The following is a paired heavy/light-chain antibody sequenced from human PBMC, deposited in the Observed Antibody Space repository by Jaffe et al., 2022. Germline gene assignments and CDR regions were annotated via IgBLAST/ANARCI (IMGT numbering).Heavy chain of an antibody. CDR2: IDWDDDK. CDR3: ARYAYYYDSSGYYSYYFDY. D-gene: IGHD3-22*01. V-gene: IGHV2-70*20. J-gene: IGHJ4*02. Sequence: QVTLRESGPALVKPTQTLTLTCTFSGFSLSTSGMCVSWVRQPPGKALEWLALIDWDDDKYYSTSLKTRLTISKDTSKNQVVLTMTNMDPVDTATYYCARYAYYYDSSGYYSYYFDYWGQGTLVTVSS. CDR1: GFSLSTSGMC.
Light chain of an antibody. CDR2: EVS. V-gene: IGLV2-23*02. Sequence: QSALTQPASVSGSPGQSITISCTGTSSDVGSYNLVSWYQQHPGKAPKLMIYEVSKRPSGVSNRFSGSKSGNTASLTISGLQAEDEADYYCCSYAGSSTLGVFGTGTKVTVL. CDR1: SSDVGSYNL. CDR3: CSYAGSSTLGV. J-gene: IGLJ1*01.